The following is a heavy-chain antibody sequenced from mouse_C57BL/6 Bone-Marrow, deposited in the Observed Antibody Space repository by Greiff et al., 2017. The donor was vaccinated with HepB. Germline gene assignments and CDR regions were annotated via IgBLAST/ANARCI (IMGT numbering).Heavy chain of an antibody. CDR3: AGYPEGFAY. CDR2: INPYNGGT. V-gene: IGHV1-19*01. D-gene: IGHD2-14*01. J-gene: IGHJ3*01. CDR1: GYTFTDYY. Sequence: VQLKESGPVLVKPGASVKMSCKASGYTFTDYYMNWVKQSHGKSLEWIGVINPYNGGTSYNQKFKGKATLTVDKSSSTAYMELNSLTSEDSAVYYCAGYPEGFAYWGQGTLVTVSA.